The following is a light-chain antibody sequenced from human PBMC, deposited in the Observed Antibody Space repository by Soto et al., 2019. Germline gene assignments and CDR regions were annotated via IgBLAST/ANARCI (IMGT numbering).Light chain of an antibody. CDR1: QSISGN. CDR2: GTS. J-gene: IGKJ1*01. V-gene: IGKV3-15*01. Sequence: EIVMTQSPATLSVSPGERATVSCRASQSISGNLAWYQQKPGQAPRVLIFGTSTRATGIPARFSGSGSGTEFTLTISSLQSEDFAVYYCQQYNNWPRTFGQGTKVDIK. CDR3: QQYNNWPRT.